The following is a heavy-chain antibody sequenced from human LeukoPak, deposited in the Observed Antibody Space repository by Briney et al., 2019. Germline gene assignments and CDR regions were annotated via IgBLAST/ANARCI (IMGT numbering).Heavy chain of an antibody. CDR1: GYTFTAYY. Sequence: GASVKVSCKASGYTFTAYYIHCVRQAPGQGLEWMGWINPNSGGTNYAQKFQDRVTMTRDTSISTAYMELSGLTSDDTAVYYCASVTYSAYDNFDSWGQGTLVTVSS. CDR3: ASVTYSAYDNFDS. CDR2: INPNSGGT. D-gene: IGHD5-12*01. J-gene: IGHJ4*02. V-gene: IGHV1-2*02.